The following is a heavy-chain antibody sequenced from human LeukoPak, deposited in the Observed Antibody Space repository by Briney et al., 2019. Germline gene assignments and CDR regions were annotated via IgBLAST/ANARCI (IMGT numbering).Heavy chain of an antibody. V-gene: IGHV1-2*06. CDR1: GYTFTGYY. CDR3: ARDRRGPAGAGPDY. J-gene: IGHJ4*02. Sequence: ASVKVSCKASGYTFTGYYMHWVRQAPGQGLEWMGRINPNSGGTNYAQKFQGRVTMTRDTSISTAYMELSRLRSDDTAVYYCARDRRGPAGAGPDYWGQGTRVTVPS. CDR2: INPNSGGT. D-gene: IGHD6-19*01.